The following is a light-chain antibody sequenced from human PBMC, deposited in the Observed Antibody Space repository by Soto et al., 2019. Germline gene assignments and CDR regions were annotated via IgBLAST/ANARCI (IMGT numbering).Light chain of an antibody. CDR2: DAS. Sequence: EIVLTQSPATLSLSPGERATLSCGASQSVGSSYLAWYQQKPGLAPRLLIYDASSRATGIPDRFSGSGSGTDVTLTISRLEPEDFALYYCQQYGSSPFTFGPGTKVDIK. CDR3: QQYGSSPFT. J-gene: IGKJ3*01. CDR1: QSVGSSY. V-gene: IGKV3D-20*01.